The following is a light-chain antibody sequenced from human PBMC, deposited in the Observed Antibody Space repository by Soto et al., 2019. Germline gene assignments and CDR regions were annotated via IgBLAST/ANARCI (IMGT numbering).Light chain of an antibody. J-gene: IGLJ1*01. CDR3: ISFTSRHIYV. CDR1: SSDVGGYNY. Sequence: QSALTQPASVCGSPGQSITISCTGTSSDVGGYNYVSWYQQHPGRAPKLIIYDVTNRPSGISNRFSGSKSGNTASLTISGLQTEDEADYYCISFTSRHIYVFGTGTKVTVL. V-gene: IGLV2-14*03. CDR2: DVT.